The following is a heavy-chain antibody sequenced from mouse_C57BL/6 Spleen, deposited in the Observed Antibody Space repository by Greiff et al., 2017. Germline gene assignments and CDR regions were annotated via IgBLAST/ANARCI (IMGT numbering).Heavy chain of an antibody. CDR3: ARHDLLWYPLAY. V-gene: IGHV1-54*01. CDR1: GYAFTNYL. J-gene: IGHJ3*01. D-gene: IGHD2-1*01. CDR2: INPGSGGT. Sequence: VQLVESGAELVRPGTSVKVSCKASGYAFTNYLIEWVKQRPGQGLEWIGVINPGSGGTNYNEKFKGKATLTADNSSSTAYMQLSSLTSEDSAVYFCARHDLLWYPLAYWGQGTLVTVSA.